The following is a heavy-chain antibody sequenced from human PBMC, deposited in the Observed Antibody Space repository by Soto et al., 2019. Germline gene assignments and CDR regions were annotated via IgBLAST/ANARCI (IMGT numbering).Heavy chain of an antibody. J-gene: IGHJ5*02. CDR2: IIPIFGTA. D-gene: IGHD6-19*01. V-gene: IGHV1-69*13. CDR1: GGTFSGYA. Sequence: SVKVSCKASGGTFSGYAIGWVRQAPGQGLEWMGGIIPIFGTANYAQKFQGRVTITADESTSTAYMELSSLRSEDTAVYYCARSPYSSGWPVGFDWFDPWGQGTLVTVSS. CDR3: ARSPYSSGWPVGFDWFDP.